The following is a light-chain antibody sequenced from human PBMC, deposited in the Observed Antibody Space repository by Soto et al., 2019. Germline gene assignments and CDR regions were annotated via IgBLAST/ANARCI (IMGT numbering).Light chain of an antibody. J-gene: IGKJ1*01. CDR2: GAS. V-gene: IGKV3-20*01. Sequence: EILMTQSPATLSLCPGEISTLCCRSSQSVTSNYLAWFQQKPGQAPRLLIYGASNRATGIPDRFSGSGSGTDFTLTISRLEPEDFAVYYCQQYGGLPRTFGQGTKVDIK. CDR1: QSVTSNY. CDR3: QQYGGLPRT.